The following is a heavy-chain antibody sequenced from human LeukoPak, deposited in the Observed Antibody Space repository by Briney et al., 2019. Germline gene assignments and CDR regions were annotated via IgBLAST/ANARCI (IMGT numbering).Heavy chain of an antibody. CDR1: GGSFSGYY. J-gene: IGHJ5*02. CDR2: INPRGSI. V-gene: IGHV4-34*01. Sequence: KPSETLSLSCGVYGGSFSGYYRSWIRQPPGKGLEWIGEINPRGSINYNPSLKSRGTLSADTSKNQCSLSLNSVTAAEQAAYFCVAGQESYWSRGIWYICSVPWGERTLVTVSS. D-gene: IGHD2-15*01. CDR3: VAGQESYWSRGIWYICSVP.